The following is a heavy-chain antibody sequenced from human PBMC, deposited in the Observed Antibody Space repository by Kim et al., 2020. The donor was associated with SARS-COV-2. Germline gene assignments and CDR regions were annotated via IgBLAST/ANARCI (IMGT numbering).Heavy chain of an antibody. V-gene: IGHV1-69*13. CDR3: ARDCSSTSCYPYYYYGMDV. Sequence: SVKVSCKASGGTFSSYAISWVRQAPGQGLEWMGGIIPIFGTANYAQKFQGRVTITADESTSTAYMELSSLRSEDTAVYYCARDCSSTSCYPYYYYGMDVWGQGTTVTVSS. CDR1: GGTFSSYA. D-gene: IGHD2-2*01. J-gene: IGHJ6*02. CDR2: IIPIFGTA.